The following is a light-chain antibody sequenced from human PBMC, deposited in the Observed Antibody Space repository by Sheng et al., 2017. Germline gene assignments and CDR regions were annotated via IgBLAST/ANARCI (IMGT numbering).Light chain of an antibody. CDR1: ERLTSY. CDR3: QEYGTSLEVT. Sequence: VVLTQSPATLSLSPGERATLSCRASERLTSYLAWYQQKPGQTPRLLIYDTSNRATGIPARFSGSGSRTDFTLTISRLEPEDFAIYYCQEYGTSLEVTFGPGTRLDL. V-gene: IGKV3-20*01. CDR2: DTS. J-gene: IGKJ3*01.